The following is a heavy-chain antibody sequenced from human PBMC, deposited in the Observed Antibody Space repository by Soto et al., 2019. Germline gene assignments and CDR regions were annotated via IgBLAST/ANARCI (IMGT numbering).Heavy chain of an antibody. V-gene: IGHV4-4*07. J-gene: IGHJ4*02. D-gene: IGHD5-12*01. CDR2: IFSSGST. CDR1: GGSINTFY. CDR3: AREGSYSAYNFAHGIQLWSFDF. Sequence: QGRLQESGPGLLKPSETLSLTCTVSGGSINTFYWSWVRQPAGKGLEWIGRIFSSGSTSFNPSLERRVAMSVDTAKNHFSLNLSSVTAADMAVYYCAREGSYSAYNFAHGIQLWSFDFWGQGALVTVSS.